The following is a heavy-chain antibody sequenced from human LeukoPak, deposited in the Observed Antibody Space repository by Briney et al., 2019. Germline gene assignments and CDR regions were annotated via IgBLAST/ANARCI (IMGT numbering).Heavy chain of an antibody. V-gene: IGHV4-31*03. CDR2: IYYSGST. CDR1: GGSISSGGYY. J-gene: IGHJ4*02. Sequence: SETLSLTCTVSGGSISSGGYYWSWIRQHPGKGLEWIGYIYYSGSTYYNPSLKSRVTISVDTSKNQFSLKLSSVTAADTAVYYCARVFPGDYDSSGGYFDYWGQGTLVTVSS. D-gene: IGHD3-22*01. CDR3: ARVFPGDYDSSGGYFDY.